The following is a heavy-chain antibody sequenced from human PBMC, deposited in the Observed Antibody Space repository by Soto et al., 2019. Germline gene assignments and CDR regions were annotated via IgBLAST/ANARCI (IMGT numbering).Heavy chain of an antibody. V-gene: IGHV3-23*01. CDR1: GFSLNNYC. J-gene: IGHJ4*02. CDR2: ISGSGGST. CDR3: AKDRSYEYSSSWPDYFDY. D-gene: IGHD6-13*01. Sequence: GSLRLSCAVSGFSLNNYCVHWVRQAPGKGLEWVSAISGSGGSTYYADSVKGRFTISRDNSKNTLYLQMNSLRAEDTAVYYCAKDRSYEYSSSWPDYFDYWGQGTLVTVSS.